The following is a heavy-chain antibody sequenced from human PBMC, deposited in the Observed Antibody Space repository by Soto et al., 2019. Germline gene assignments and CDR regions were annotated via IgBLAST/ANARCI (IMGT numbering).Heavy chain of an antibody. D-gene: IGHD2-8*01. Sequence: GSLRLSCAASGXTFSSYRMNWVRQAPGKGLEWVSSIISSSSYIYYADSVKGRFTISIDNAKNSLYLQMNSLRAEDTAVYYCARGNDLIRGAFDIWGQGTMGPVS. V-gene: IGHV3-21*01. CDR3: ARGNDLIRGAFDI. J-gene: IGHJ3*02. CDR2: IISSSSYI. CDR1: GXTFSSYR.